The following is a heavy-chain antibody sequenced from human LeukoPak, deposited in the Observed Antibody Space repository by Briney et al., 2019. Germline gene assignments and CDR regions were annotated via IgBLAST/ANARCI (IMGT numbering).Heavy chain of an antibody. J-gene: IGHJ4*02. V-gene: IGHV3-7*01. Sequence: PGGSLRLSSVAPGFTPRSYWVSTGCDTPGTGAEWGANIKQDGREKHYVESVKGLFNISRDHAKNSLYLQMNSLRAEDTAVYHCGRDRHGNLLPAATGDSWGQGTLVTVSS. CDR1: GFTPRSYW. D-gene: IGHD2-2*01. CDR2: IKQDGREK. CDR3: GRDRHGNLLPAATGDS.